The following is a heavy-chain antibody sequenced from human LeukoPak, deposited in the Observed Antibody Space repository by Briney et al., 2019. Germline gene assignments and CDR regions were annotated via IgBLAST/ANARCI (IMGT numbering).Heavy chain of an antibody. CDR1: GGSFSGYY. D-gene: IGHD6-13*01. CDR3: PRGSPPPRYSSSPTGFDYWAKRSASRYSSSPTGFDY. V-gene: IGHV4-34*01. J-gene: IGHJ4*02. Sequence: SETLSLTCAVYGGSFSGYYWSWIRQPPGKGLEWIGEINHSGSTNYNPSLKSGVTISVETSKNQFSLKLSSVTAADTAVYYCPRGSPPPRYSSSPTGFDYWAKRSASRYSSSPTGFDYWGQGTLVTVSS. CDR2: INHSGST.